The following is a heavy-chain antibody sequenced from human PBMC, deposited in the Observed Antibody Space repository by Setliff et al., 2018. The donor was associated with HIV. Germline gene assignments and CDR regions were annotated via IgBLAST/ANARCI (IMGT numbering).Heavy chain of an antibody. J-gene: IGHJ6*02. Sequence: VTVSCKASGSTFSTYDINWVRQAPGQGPEWMGWMNPNSGNTGYAPKLQGRVTMTRNTSISTAYMELSSLRSDDTAVYYCASSWSRVPYYGMDVWGQGTTVTVSS. CDR1: GSTFSTYD. CDR2: MNPNSGNT. CDR3: ASSWSRVPYYGMDV. V-gene: IGHV1-8*01. D-gene: IGHD6-13*01.